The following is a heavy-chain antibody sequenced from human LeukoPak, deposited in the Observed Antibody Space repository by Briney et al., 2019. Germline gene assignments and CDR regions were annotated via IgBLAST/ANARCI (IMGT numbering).Heavy chain of an antibody. Sequence: PSQTLSLTCAVSGGSVSSGSYYWSWIRQPPGKGLEWIGYIYYSGSTNYNPSLKSRVTISVDTSKNQFSLKLSSVTAADTAVYYCAIRRTTVTSRGRWFDYWGQGTLVTVSS. D-gene: IGHD4-11*01. J-gene: IGHJ4*02. CDR1: GGSVSSGSYY. CDR2: IYYSGST. CDR3: AIRRTTVTSRGRWFDY. V-gene: IGHV4-61*01.